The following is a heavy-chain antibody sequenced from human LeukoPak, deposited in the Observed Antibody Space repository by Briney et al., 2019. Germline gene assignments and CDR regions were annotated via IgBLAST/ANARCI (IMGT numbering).Heavy chain of an antibody. CDR1: GFTFDDYA. CDR2: ISWNSGSI. D-gene: IGHD2-2*01. J-gene: IGHJ4*02. V-gene: IGHV3-9*01. Sequence: TGGSLRLSCAASGFTFDDYAMHWVRQAPGKGLEWVSGISWNSGSIGYADSVKGRFTISRDNAKNSLYLQMNSLRAEDTAVYYCARMSGVVVVPAAYGYWGQGTLVTVSS. CDR3: ARMSGVVVVPAAYGY.